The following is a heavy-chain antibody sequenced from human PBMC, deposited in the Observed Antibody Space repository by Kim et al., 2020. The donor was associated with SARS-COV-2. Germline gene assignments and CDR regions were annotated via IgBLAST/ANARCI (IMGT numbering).Heavy chain of an antibody. V-gene: IGHV3-15*01. J-gene: IGHJ4*02. D-gene: IGHD4-17*01. CDR3: TTVPYYGDYVLDY. Sequence: YAAPVKGRFTISRDESKNTLYLQMNSLKTEDTAVYYCTTVPYYGDYVLDYWGQGTLVTVSS.